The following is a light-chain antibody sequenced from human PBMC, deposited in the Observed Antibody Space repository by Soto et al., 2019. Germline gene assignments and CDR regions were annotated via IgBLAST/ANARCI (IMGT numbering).Light chain of an antibody. CDR3: SSYTSSSTLYV. Sequence: QSALTQPASVSGSPGQSITISCTGTSSDVGYYNFVSWYQQHPGKAPTLMIYEVSSRPSGVSNRFSGSKSGNTASLTISGLQAEDEADYYCSSYTSSSTLYVFGTGTKVTVL. CDR2: EVS. CDR1: SSDVGYYNF. V-gene: IGLV2-14*01. J-gene: IGLJ1*01.